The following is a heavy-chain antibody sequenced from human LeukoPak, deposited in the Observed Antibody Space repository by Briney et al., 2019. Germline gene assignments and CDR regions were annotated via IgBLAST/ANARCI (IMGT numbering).Heavy chain of an antibody. CDR3: PKSHYDILTGYYTVYFDH. J-gene: IGHJ4*02. CDR1: RFTFSSYA. CDR2: ISGSGGST. V-gene: IGHV3-23*01. D-gene: IGHD3-9*01. Sequence: GGSLRLSCAASRFTFSSYAMSWVRQAPGKGLEWVSAISGSGGSTYYADSVKGRFTISRDNSKNTLYLQMNSLRAEDTAVYYCPKSHYDILTGYYTVYFDHWGQGTLVTVSS.